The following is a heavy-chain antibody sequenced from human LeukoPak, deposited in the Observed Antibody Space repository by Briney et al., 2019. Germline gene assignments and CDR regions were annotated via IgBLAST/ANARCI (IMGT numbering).Heavy chain of an antibody. J-gene: IGHJ4*02. Sequence: GGSLRLSCAASGFIFSNYWMGWVRRAPGKGLEWVASIKHDGGEKFYVDSVRGRFTISRDNTKNSLFLQMNSLRAEDTAIYYCARDTWGGFDYWGQGTLVAVSS. D-gene: IGHD3-16*01. CDR1: GFIFSNYW. CDR3: ARDTWGGFDY. V-gene: IGHV3-7*01. CDR2: IKHDGGEK.